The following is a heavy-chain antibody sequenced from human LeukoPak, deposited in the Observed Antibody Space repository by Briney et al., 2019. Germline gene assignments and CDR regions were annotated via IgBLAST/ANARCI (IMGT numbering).Heavy chain of an antibody. Sequence: ASVKVSCKASGYTFTSYDINWVRQAPGQGLEWMGWISAYNGNTKSAQKFQGRVTMTTDTSTSTAYMELRSLRSDDTAVYYCARVWYSGYSDYWGQGTLVTVSS. V-gene: IGHV1-18*01. D-gene: IGHD2-15*01. J-gene: IGHJ4*02. CDR2: ISAYNGNT. CDR1: GYTFTSYD. CDR3: ARVWYSGYSDY.